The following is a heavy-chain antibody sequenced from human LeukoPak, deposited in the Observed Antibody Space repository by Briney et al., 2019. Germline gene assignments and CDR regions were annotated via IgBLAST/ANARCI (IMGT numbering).Heavy chain of an antibody. CDR1: GGTFSSYA. CDR2: IIPIFGIA. V-gene: IGHV1-69*04. J-gene: IGHJ4*02. CDR3: ARLIAGDFDY. Sequence: ASVKVSCKASGGTFSSYAISWVRQAPGQGLEWMGRIIPIFGIANYAQKFQGRVTITADKSTSTAYMELSSLRSEDTAVYYCARLIAGDFDYWGQGTLVTVSS. D-gene: IGHD3-10*01.